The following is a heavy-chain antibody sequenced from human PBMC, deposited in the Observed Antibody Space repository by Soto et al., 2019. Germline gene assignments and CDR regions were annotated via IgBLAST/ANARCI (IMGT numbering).Heavy chain of an antibody. J-gene: IGHJ3*02. Sequence: GASLKISCQGSGYSFTNYWIGWVRQMPGKGLEWMGIIYPGDSDTRYSPSFQGQVTISADKSISTAYLQWSSLRASDTAMYYCAIGGDWYFFDMWAQGTMVTVSS. CDR3: AIGGDWYFFDM. V-gene: IGHV5-51*01. D-gene: IGHD2-21*02. CDR1: GYSFTNYW. CDR2: IYPGDSDT.